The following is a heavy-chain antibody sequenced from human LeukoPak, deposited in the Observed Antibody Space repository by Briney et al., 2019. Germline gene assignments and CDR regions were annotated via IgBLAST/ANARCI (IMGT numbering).Heavy chain of an antibody. CDR3: ARGLYLTYYYDSSGYYS. D-gene: IGHD3-22*01. CDR2: ISYDGNNK. J-gene: IGHJ4*02. CDR1: GFTFSSYA. V-gene: IGHV3-30*01. Sequence: GGSLRLSCAASGFTFSSYAMHWVRQAPGKGLEWVAVISYDGNNKYYADSVKGRFTISRDNSKNTLYLQMNSLRAEDTAVYYCARGLYLTYYYDSSGYYSWGQGTLVTVSS.